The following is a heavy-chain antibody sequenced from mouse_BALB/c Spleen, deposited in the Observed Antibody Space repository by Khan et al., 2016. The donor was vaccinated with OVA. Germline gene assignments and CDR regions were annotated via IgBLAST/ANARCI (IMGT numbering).Heavy chain of an antibody. CDR2: ISYSGNT. J-gene: IGHJ3*01. V-gene: IGHV3-8*02. CDR1: GDSITRGY. Sequence: EVQLQESGPSLVKPSQTLSLTCSVTGDSITRGYWNWIRKFPGKKLDYMGYISYSGNTYCNPSLKSRISITRDTSKNQYYLQLNSVTTEDTATYYCACELRGFAYWGQGTLVTVSA. CDR3: ACELRGFAY. D-gene: IGHD1-1*01.